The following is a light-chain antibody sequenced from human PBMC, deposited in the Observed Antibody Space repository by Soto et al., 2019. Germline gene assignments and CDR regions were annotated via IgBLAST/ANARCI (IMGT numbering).Light chain of an antibody. CDR1: QSVSSSY. J-gene: IGKJ1*01. Sequence: EIVLTQSPGTLSLSPGERATLSCRASQSVSSSYLAWYQQKPGQAPRLLIYGASNRATGIPDRFSGSGSGTDFPLNIRRLEPEDFAVYYCQQYGSSPPWTFGQGTKVEIK. CDR2: GAS. V-gene: IGKV3-20*01. CDR3: QQYGSSPPWT.